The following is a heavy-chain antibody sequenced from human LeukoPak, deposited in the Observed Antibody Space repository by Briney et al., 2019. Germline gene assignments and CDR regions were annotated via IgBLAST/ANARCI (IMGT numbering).Heavy chain of an antibody. V-gene: IGHV3-23*01. CDR3: AEDSRGYMTPIDS. CDR2: ISGSGSGT. D-gene: IGHD3-22*01. CDR1: GFTFGSCA. J-gene: IGHJ4*02. Sequence: GGSLRLSCAASGFTFGSCAMNWVRQSPGKGLEWVSAISGSGSGTYYADSVEGRFTISRDNSKNTLYLQMNSLRAEDTALYYCAEDSRGYMTPIDSWGQGTLVTVSS.